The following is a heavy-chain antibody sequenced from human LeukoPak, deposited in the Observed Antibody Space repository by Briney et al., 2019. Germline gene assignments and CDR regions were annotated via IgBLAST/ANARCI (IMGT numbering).Heavy chain of an antibody. J-gene: IGHJ5*02. D-gene: IGHD1-26*01. Sequence: SETLSLTCAVYGGSFSGYYWSWIRQSPGKGLEWIGEIYHSGSTNYNPSLKSRVTISVDKSKNQFSLKLSSVTAADTAVYYCARGGSYSQLDWFDPWGQGTLVTVSS. CDR1: GGSFSGYY. CDR3: ARGGSYSQLDWFDP. V-gene: IGHV4-34*01. CDR2: IYHSGST.